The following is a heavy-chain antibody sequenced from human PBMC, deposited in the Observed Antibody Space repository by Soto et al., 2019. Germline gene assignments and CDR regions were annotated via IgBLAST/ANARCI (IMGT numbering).Heavy chain of an antibody. CDR1: GFTFSSYA. Sequence: GGSLRLSCAASGFTFSSYAMSWVRQAPGKGLEWVSAISGSGGSTYYADSVKGRFTISRDNSKNTLYLQMNSLRAEDTAVYYCAKLPRGYYDFWSGYLPYYYGMDVWGQGTTVTAP. J-gene: IGHJ6*02. CDR2: ISGSGGST. CDR3: AKLPRGYYDFWSGYLPYYYGMDV. D-gene: IGHD3-3*01. V-gene: IGHV3-23*01.